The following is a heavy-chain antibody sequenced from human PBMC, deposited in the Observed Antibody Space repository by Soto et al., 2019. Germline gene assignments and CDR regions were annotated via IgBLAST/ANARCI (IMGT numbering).Heavy chain of an antibody. CDR1: GFTFSSYS. Sequence: GGSLRLSCAASGFTFSSYSMNWVRQAPGKGLEWVSSISSSSSYIYYADSVKGRFTISRDNAKNSLYLQMNSLRAEDTAVYYCASLWADIVLMVNAIPPDAFDIWGQGTMVTVSS. CDR2: ISSSSSYI. CDR3: ASLWADIVLMVNAIPPDAFDI. D-gene: IGHD2-8*01. V-gene: IGHV3-21*01. J-gene: IGHJ3*02.